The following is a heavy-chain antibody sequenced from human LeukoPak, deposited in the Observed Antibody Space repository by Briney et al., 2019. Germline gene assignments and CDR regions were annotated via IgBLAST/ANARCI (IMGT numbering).Heavy chain of an antibody. CDR2: INHRGSS. J-gene: IGHJ4*02. Sequence: PSETLSLTCGVFGGSFSGYYWTWLRQPPGKGLEWIGQINHRGSSHYNPSLRSRVTISVDTSKIQFSLKLTSVTAADTAVYYCRSYSSSSDYWGRGSLVTVSS. V-gene: IGHV4-34*01. D-gene: IGHD6-6*01. CDR3: RSYSSSSDY. CDR1: GGSFSGYY.